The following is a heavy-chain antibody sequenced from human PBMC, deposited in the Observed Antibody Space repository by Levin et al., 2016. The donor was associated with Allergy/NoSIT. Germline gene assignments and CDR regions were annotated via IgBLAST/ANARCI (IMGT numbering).Heavy chain of an antibody. D-gene: IGHD3-22*01. Sequence: WVRQAPGQGLEWMGRIIPILGIANYAQKFQGRVTITADKSTSTAYMELSSLRSEDTAVYYCATRIDSSGYYFDYWGQGTLVTVSS. CDR2: IIPILGIA. V-gene: IGHV1-69*02. CDR3: ATRIDSSGYYFDY. J-gene: IGHJ4*02.